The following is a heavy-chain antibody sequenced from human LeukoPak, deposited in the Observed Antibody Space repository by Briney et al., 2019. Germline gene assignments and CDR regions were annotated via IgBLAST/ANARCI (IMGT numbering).Heavy chain of an antibody. CDR1: GYTFTSYP. V-gene: IGHV1-3*01. D-gene: IGHD3-10*01. CDR3: ARHHYSGSRTAYY. J-gene: IGHJ4*02. CDR2: INAANGDT. Sequence: GASVKVSCKASGYTFTSYPMHWVRQAPGRRREWMGWINAANGDTKYSQKFQGRVTITRDTSASTTYIEVSSLRSEDTAVYYCARHHYSGSRTAYYWGQGTLVTVSS.